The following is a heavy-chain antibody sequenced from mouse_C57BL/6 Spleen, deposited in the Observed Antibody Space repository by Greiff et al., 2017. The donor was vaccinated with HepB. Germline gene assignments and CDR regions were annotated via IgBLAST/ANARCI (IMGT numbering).Heavy chain of an antibody. CDR2: ISDGGSYT. CDR1: GFTFSSYA. D-gene: IGHD1-1*01. CDR3: ARDDGSSYFDY. Sequence: DVHLVESGGGLVKPGGSLKLSCAASGFTFSSYAMSWVRQTPEKRLEWVATISDGGSYTYYPDNVKGRFTISRDNAKNNLYLQMSHLKSEDTAMYYCARDDGSSYFDYWGQGTTLTVSS. J-gene: IGHJ2*01. V-gene: IGHV5-4*01.